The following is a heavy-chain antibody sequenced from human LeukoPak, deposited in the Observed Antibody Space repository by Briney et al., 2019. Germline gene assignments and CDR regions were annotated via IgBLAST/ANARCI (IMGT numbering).Heavy chain of an antibody. J-gene: IGHJ4*02. CDR1: GGSISNTNYY. CDR3: AREEYSSDWYGHDS. Sequence: PSETLSLTCTVSGGSISNTNYYWAWIRQPPGRGLEWIGSIYYTGTTFDNPSLKSRVTLSVDTSKNQFSLRLTSVTAADTAFYYCAREEYSSDWYGHDSWGQGTLLTVSS. CDR2: IYYTGTT. V-gene: IGHV4-39*07. D-gene: IGHD6-13*01.